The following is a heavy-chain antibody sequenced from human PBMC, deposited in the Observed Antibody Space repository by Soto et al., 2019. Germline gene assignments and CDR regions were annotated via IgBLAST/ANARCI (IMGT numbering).Heavy chain of an antibody. CDR1: GGFIRSSRDY. J-gene: IGHJ4*02. CDR3: ARAPRGNYGYPSYFDY. V-gene: IGHV4-39*07. Sequence: SETLSLTCTVSGGFIRSSRDYWGWIRQPPGKGLEWIGSIYYSGSTYYNPSLKSRVTISVDTSKNQFSLKLSSVTAADTAVYYCARAPRGNYGYPSYFDYWGQGTLVTVSS. D-gene: IGHD3-10*01. CDR2: IYYSGST.